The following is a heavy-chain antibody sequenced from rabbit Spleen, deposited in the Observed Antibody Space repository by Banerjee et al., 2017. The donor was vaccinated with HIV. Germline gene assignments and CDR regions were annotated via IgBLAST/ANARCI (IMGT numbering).Heavy chain of an antibody. CDR3: AISYPGSSYGFNL. CDR2: IYTGSGST. CDR1: GFDLSSSYY. V-gene: IGHV1S40*01. Sequence: QSLEESGGDLVKPGASLTLTCTASGFDLSSSYYMCWVRQAPGKGLEWIACIYTGSGSTYYASWAKGRFTISKTSSTTVTLQMTRLTAADTATSFCAISYPGSSYGFNLWGQGTLVTVS. D-gene: IGHD8-1*01. J-gene: IGHJ4*01.